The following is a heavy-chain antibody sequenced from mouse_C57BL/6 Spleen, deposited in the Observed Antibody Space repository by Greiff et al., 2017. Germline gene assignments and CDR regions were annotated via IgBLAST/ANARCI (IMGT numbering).Heavy chain of an antibody. D-gene: IGHD3-2*02. V-gene: IGHV5-17*01. CDR1: GFTFSDYG. J-gene: IGHJ4*01. CDR3: ARQATQDYAMDY. Sequence: EVQGVESGGGLVKPGRSLKLSCAASGFTFSDYGMHWVRQAQEKGLEWVAYISSGSSTIYYADTVKGRFTSSRDNAKNTLCLQITSLRSEDTAMYYCARQATQDYAMDYRGQGTSVTVSS. CDR2: ISSGSSTI.